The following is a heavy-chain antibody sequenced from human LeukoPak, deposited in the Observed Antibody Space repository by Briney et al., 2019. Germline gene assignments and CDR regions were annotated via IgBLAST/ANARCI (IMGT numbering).Heavy chain of an antibody. D-gene: IGHD2-15*01. CDR1: GGSFSGYY. Sequence: PSETLSLTCAVYGGSFSGYYWSWIRQPPGKGLEWIGEINHSGSTNYNPSLKSRVTISVDTSKNQSSLKLSSVTAADTAVYYCARHLVVVVAATLACGMDVWGQGTTVTVSS. CDR2: INHSGST. J-gene: IGHJ6*02. CDR3: ARHLVVVVAATLACGMDV. V-gene: IGHV4-34*01.